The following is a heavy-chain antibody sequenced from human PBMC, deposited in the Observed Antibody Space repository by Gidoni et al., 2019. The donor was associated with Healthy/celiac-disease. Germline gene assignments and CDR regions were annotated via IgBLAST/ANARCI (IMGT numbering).Heavy chain of an antibody. CDR3: ARGRRGPGSRNYYYYMDV. CDR1: GFTFSSHW. D-gene: IGHD3-16*01. Sequence: EVQLVESGGGLVQPGGSLRLSCAASGFTFSSHWMHWVRQAPGKGLVWVSRINSDGSSTSYADSVKGRFTISRDNAKNTLYLQMNSLRAEDTAVYYCARGRRGPGSRNYYYYMDVWGKGTTVTVSS. CDR2: INSDGSST. V-gene: IGHV3-74*01. J-gene: IGHJ6*03.